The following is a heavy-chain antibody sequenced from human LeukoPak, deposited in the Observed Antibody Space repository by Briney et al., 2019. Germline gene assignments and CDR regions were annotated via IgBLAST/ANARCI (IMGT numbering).Heavy chain of an antibody. CDR3: ANSMTTVTTFDY. CDR1: GFTFSSYA. Sequence: GGSLRLSCAASGFTFSSYAMSWVRQAPGKGLEWVSAISGSGGSTYYADSVKGRFTISRDNSKNTLYLQRNSLRAEDTAVYYCANSMTTVTTFDYWGQGTLVTVSS. CDR2: ISGSGGST. J-gene: IGHJ4*02. D-gene: IGHD4-17*01. V-gene: IGHV3-23*01.